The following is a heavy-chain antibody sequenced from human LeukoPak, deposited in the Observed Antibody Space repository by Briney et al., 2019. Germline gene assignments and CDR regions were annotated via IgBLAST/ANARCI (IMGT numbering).Heavy chain of an antibody. CDR1: GFTFSSYG. J-gene: IGHJ1*01. V-gene: IGHV3-30*18. Sequence: GGSLRLSCAASGFTFSSYGMHWVRQAPGKGLEWVAVISYDGSNKYYADSVKGRFTISRDNSKNTLYLQMNSPRAEDTAVYYCAKATYYYDSSNIQHWGQGTLVTVSS. D-gene: IGHD3-22*01. CDR2: ISYDGSNK. CDR3: AKATYYYDSSNIQH.